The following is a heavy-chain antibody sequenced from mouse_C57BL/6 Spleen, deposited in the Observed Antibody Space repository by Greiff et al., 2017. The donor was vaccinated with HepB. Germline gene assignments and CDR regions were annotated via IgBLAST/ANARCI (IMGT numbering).Heavy chain of an antibody. CDR2: IYPGDGDT. D-gene: IGHD1-1*01. V-gene: IGHV1-82*01. CDR3: AGGRSWYFDV. J-gene: IGHJ1*03. Sequence: VQLQQSGPELVKPGASVKISCKASGYAFSSSWMNWVKQRPGKGLEWIGRIYPGDGDTNYNGKFKGKATLTADKSSSTAYMQLSSLTSEDSAVYFCAGGRSWYFDVWGTGTTVTVSS. CDR1: GYAFSSSW.